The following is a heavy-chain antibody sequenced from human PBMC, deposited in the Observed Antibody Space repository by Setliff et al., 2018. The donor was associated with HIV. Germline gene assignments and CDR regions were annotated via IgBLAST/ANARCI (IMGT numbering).Heavy chain of an antibody. Sequence: PGGSLRLSCAASGFTFRNYGMHWVRQAPGQGLEWVAVIWSDGSTKYYADSVRGRFTISRDNVKNSVYLQMNSLRAEDTAVYYCARREYNYVPRAFDLWGRGTMVTVSS. CDR2: IWSDGSTK. CDR3: ARREYNYVPRAFDL. V-gene: IGHV3-33*01. J-gene: IGHJ3*01. CDR1: GFTFRNYG. D-gene: IGHD3-16*01.